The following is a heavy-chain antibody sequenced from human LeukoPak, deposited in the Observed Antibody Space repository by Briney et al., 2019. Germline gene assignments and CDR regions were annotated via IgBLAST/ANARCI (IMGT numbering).Heavy chain of an antibody. V-gene: IGHV3-7*03. J-gene: IGHJ4*02. CDR3: ARDGPAAGLYFDY. CDR2: IKYDGSEK. D-gene: IGHD6-13*01. Sequence: GGSLRLSCAASGFTFSSYAMNWVRQAPGKGPEWVASIKYDGSEKYYVDSVKGRFTVSRDNAQNSLTLQMNSLRAEDTAVYYCARDGPAAGLYFDYWGQGTLVTVSS. CDR1: GFTFSSYA.